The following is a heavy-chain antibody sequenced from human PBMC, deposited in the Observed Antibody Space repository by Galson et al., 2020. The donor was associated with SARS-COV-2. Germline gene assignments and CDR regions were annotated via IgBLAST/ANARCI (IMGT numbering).Heavy chain of an antibody. J-gene: IGHJ4*02. CDR3: ARESYYSDYAFDY. D-gene: IGHD4-17*01. Sequence: ASVKVSCKASGYTFTSYDINWVRQATGQGLEWMGWMNPNSGNTGYVQKFQGRVTMTRNTSISTAYMELSSLRSEDTAVYYCARESYYSDYAFDYWGQGTLVTVSS. CDR2: MNPNSGNT. V-gene: IGHV1-8*01. CDR1: GYTFTSYD.